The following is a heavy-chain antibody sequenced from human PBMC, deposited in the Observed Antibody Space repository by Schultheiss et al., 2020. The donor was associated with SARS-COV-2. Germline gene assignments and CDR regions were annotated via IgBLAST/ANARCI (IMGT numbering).Heavy chain of an antibody. J-gene: IGHJ3*02. D-gene: IGHD2-15*01. CDR2: IYYSGST. CDR3: ARGVVAATFDAFDI. CDR1: GGSISSGGYS. V-gene: IGHV4-61*08. Sequence: SETLSLTCAVSGGSISSGGYSWGWIRQPPGKGLEWIGYIYYSGSTNYNPSLKSRVTISVDTSKNQFSLKLSSVTAADTAVYYCARGVVAATFDAFDIWGQGTMVTVSS.